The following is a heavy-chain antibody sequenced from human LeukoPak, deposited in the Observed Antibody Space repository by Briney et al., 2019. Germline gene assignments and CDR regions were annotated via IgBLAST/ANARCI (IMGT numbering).Heavy chain of an antibody. Sequence: PSETLSLTCTVSGGSISSGGYYWSWIRQHPGKGLEWIGYIYYSGSTYYNPSLKSRVTISVDTSKNQFSLKLSSVTAADTAVYYCARRLGVPDYCSSTSCFPLNDYWGQGTLVTVSS. CDR1: GGSISSGGYY. V-gene: IGHV4-31*03. CDR2: IYYSGST. D-gene: IGHD2-2*01. CDR3: ARRLGVPDYCSSTSCFPLNDY. J-gene: IGHJ4*02.